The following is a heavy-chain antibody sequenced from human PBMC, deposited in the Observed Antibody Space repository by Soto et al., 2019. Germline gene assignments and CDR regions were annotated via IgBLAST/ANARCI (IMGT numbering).Heavy chain of an antibody. CDR2: TYYRSKWYN. Sequence: KQSQTLSLTCAISGDSVSSNSAAWNWIRQSPSRGLEWLGRTYYRSKWYNDYAVSVKSRITINPDTSKNQFSLQLNSVTPEDTAVYYCARGDAVFYNTGRPHYGMDVWGQGTTVTVSS. V-gene: IGHV6-1*01. CDR1: GDSVSSNSAA. D-gene: IGHD2-8*02. CDR3: ARGDAVFYNTGRPHYGMDV. J-gene: IGHJ6*02.